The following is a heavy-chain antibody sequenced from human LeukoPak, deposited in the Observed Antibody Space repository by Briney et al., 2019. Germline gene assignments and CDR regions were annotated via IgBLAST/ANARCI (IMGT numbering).Heavy chain of an antibody. CDR1: GFTFSSYS. CDR2: ISSSSSYI. D-gene: IGHD3-3*01. V-gene: IGHV3-21*01. J-gene: IGHJ6*02. CDR3: ARLYYDFWSGYTENYYYYGMDV. Sequence: SGGSLRLSCAASGFTFSSYSMNWVRQAPGKGLEWVSSISSSSSYIYYADSVKGRFTISRDNAKNSLYLQMNSLRAEDTAVYYCARLYYDFWSGYTENYYYYGMDVWGQGTTVTVSS.